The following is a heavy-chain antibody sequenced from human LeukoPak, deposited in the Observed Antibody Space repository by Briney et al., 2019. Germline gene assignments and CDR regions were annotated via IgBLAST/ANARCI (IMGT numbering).Heavy chain of an antibody. CDR2: IIPIFGTA. V-gene: IGHV1-69*05. CDR1: GGTFSSYA. D-gene: IGHD2-2*01. CDR3: ARGKIVVVPAADNRFDP. Sequence: ASVKVSCKASGGTFSSYAISWVRQAPGQGLEWMGRIIPIFGTANYAQKFQGRVTITTDESTSTAYMELSSLRSEDTAVYYCARGKIVVVPAADNRFDPWGQGTLVTVSS. J-gene: IGHJ5*02.